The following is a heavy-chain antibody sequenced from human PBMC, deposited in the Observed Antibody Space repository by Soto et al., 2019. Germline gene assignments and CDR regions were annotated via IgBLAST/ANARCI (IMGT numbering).Heavy chain of an antibody. CDR3: ARYRREAVAGYTLDN. CDR2: VYNSGST. CDR1: GGSISSNY. V-gene: IGHV4-59*01. Sequence: SETLSLTCTVSGGSISSNYWTWIRQPPGKGLEWIGYVYNSGSTNYNPSLKSRVTISEDTSKSQFSLRVNSMTAADTAVYYCARYRREAVAGYTLDNWGQGILVTVSS. D-gene: IGHD6-13*01. J-gene: IGHJ4*02.